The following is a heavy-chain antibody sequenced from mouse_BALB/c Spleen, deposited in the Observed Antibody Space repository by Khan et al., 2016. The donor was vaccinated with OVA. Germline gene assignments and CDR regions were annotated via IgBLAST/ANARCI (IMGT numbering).Heavy chain of an antibody. Sequence: VQLKESGTVLARPGASVKMSCKASGSTFTSYWIHWVKQRPGQGLEWIGAIYPGNSDTGYNQRFKGKAKLTAVTSTSTAYMELSSLTNEDCAVYYCTYDGYFVGWFAYWGQGTLVTVSA. CDR1: GSTFTSYW. J-gene: IGHJ3*01. CDR2: IYPGNSDT. CDR3: TYDGYFVGWFAY. V-gene: IGHV1-5*01. D-gene: IGHD2-3*01.